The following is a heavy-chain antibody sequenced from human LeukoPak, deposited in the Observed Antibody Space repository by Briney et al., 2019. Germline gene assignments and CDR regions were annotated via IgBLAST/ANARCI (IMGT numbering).Heavy chain of an antibody. CDR2: IWYGGSNR. V-gene: IGHV3-30*02. J-gene: IGHJ3*02. Sequence: GGSLRLSCAASGFTFSSYGIHWVRQAPGKGLEWVAVIWYGGSNRYYADSVKGRFTISRDNSKNTLYLQMNSLRAEDTAVYYCAKDSFSQNGIFDALDIWGQGTMVTVSS. CDR3: AKDSFSQNGIFDALDI. D-gene: IGHD1-1*01. CDR1: GFTFSSYG.